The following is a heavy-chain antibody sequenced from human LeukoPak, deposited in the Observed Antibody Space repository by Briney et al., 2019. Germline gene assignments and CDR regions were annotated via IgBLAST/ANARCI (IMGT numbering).Heavy chain of an antibody. CDR3: ARDSEGSTD. CDR2: INPSGGST. J-gene: IGHJ4*02. CDR1: GYTFTSYY. D-gene: IGHD1-26*01. Sequence: ASVKVSCKASGYTFTSYYMHWVRQAPGQGLEWMGIINPSGGSTSYAHNFQGRVTLTTDTSTSTAYMELRSLTSDDTAVYYCARDSEGSTDWGQGTLVTVSS. V-gene: IGHV1-46*01.